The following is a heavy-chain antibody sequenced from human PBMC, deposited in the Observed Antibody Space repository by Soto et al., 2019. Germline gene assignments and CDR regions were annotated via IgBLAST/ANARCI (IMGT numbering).Heavy chain of an antibody. CDR1: GYTFTSYG. V-gene: IGHV1-18*01. CDR3: ARPSGVDAATGSDYGMDV. CDR2: ISAYNGNT. Sequence: ASVKVSCKASGYTFTSYGISWVRQAPGQGLEWMGWISAYNGNTNYAQKLQGRVTMTTDTSTSTAYMELRSLRSDDTAVYYCARPSGVDAATGSDYGMDVWGQGTTVTVSS. D-gene: IGHD5-18*01. J-gene: IGHJ6*02.